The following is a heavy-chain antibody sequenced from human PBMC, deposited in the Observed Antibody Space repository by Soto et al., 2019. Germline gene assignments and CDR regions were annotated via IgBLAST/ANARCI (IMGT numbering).Heavy chain of an antibody. J-gene: IGHJ6*02. CDR1: GGTFSSYA. Sequence: QVQLVQSGAEVKKPGSSVKVSCKSSGGTFSSYAISWVRQAPGQGLEWMGGIIPIFGTADYAQKFQGRVTITADESTSTAYMELSSLRSEDTAVYYCASSAMDHYYFGIDVWGQGTTVTVSS. V-gene: IGHV1-69*12. CDR2: IIPIFGTA. D-gene: IGHD5-18*01. CDR3: ASSAMDHYYFGIDV.